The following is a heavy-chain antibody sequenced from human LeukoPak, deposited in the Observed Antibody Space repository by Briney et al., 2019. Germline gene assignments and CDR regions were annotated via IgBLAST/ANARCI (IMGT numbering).Heavy chain of an antibody. CDR2: TYYRSKWYN. Sequence: SQTLSLTCAISGDSVSSRTAAWNWIRQSPSRGLEWLGRTYYRSKWYNDFAESVKSRITIDPDTSKNHFSLHLNSVTPEDTAVYYCARGNLAAAGDNWFDPWGQGTLVTVSS. D-gene: IGHD6-13*01. V-gene: IGHV6-1*01. CDR3: ARGNLAAAGDNWFDP. J-gene: IGHJ5*02. CDR1: GDSVSSRTAA.